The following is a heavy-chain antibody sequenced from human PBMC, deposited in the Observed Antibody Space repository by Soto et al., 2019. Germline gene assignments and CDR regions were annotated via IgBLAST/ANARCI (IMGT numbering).Heavy chain of an antibody. V-gene: IGHV3-7*05. J-gene: IGHJ6*02. D-gene: IGHD2-21*01. CDR3: ARVRVNYYYYYGTDV. CDR2: IKQDGSEK. CDR1: GFTFSSYW. Sequence: PGGSLRLSCAATGFTFSSYWMSWVRQAPGKGLEWVANIKQDGSEKYYVDSVKGRFTISRDNAKNSLYLQMNSLRAEETAVYYCARVRVNYYYYYGTDVWGQGTTVTVSS.